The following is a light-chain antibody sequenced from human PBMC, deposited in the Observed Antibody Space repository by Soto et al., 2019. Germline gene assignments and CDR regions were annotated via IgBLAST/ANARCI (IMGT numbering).Light chain of an antibody. J-gene: IGKJ1*01. CDR1: QSVSSIY. V-gene: IGKV3-20*01. CDR3: KQYGSSPPVT. CDR2: GAS. Sequence: EIVLTQSPGTLSLSPGERATLSCRASQSVSSIYLAWYQQKPGQAPRLLIYGASSRATGIPDRFSGSGSGTDFTLTISRLEPEDFAVYYCKQYGSSPPVTFGQGTKVEIK.